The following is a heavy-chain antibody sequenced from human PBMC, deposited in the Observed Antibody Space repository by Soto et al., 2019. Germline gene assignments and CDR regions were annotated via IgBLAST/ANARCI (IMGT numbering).Heavy chain of an antibody. CDR2: IDPSDSQT. CDR3: ARQIYDSDTGPNFQYYFDS. V-gene: IGHV5-10-1*01. Sequence: PGEYLKISCKGSGYRDPGYLITCVRQKPGKGLEWMGRIDPSDSQTYYSPSFRGHVTISATKSITTVFLQWSSLRASDTAMYYCARQIYDSDTGPNFQYYFDSWGQGPPVTVSS. D-gene: IGHD3-22*01. J-gene: IGHJ4*02. CDR1: GYRDPGYL.